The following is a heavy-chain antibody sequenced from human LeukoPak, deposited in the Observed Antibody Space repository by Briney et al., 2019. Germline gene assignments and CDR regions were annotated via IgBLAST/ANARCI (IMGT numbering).Heavy chain of an antibody. Sequence: GGSLRHSCAASGFTFSSYAMHWVRQAPGKGLEWVAVISYDGSNKYYADSVKGRFTISRDNSKNTLYLQMNSLRAEDTAVYYCARAPTIVGATPDYWGQGTLVTVSS. CDR1: GFTFSSYA. CDR2: ISYDGSNK. V-gene: IGHV3-30-3*01. J-gene: IGHJ4*02. CDR3: ARAPTIVGATPDY. D-gene: IGHD1-26*01.